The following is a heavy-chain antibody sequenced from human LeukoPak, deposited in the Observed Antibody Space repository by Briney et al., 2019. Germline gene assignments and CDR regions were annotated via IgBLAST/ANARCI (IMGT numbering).Heavy chain of an antibody. V-gene: IGHV3-23*01. CDR1: GFTSSSYA. CDR2: ISGSGAGT. D-gene: IGHD2-8*01. J-gene: IGHJ4*02. Sequence: QPGGSLRLSCAASGFTSSSYAMSWVRQAPGKGLEWVSGISGSGAGTYYADPVKGRFTISRDNSKNTLYLQMNSLRADDTAVYYCAKMVREFYTISYYFDYWGQGTLVTVSS. CDR3: AKMVREFYTISYYFDY.